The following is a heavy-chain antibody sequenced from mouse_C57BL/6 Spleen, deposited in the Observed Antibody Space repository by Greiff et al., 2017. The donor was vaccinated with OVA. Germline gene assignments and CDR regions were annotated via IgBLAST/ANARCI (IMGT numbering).Heavy chain of an antibody. J-gene: IGHJ3*01. CDR3: ARGNDYDSGGFAY. CDR2: ISDGGSYT. Sequence: EVMLVESGGGLVKPGGSLKLSCAASGFTFSSYAMSWVRQTPEKRLEWVATISDGGSYTYYPDNVKGRFTISRDNAKNNLYLQMSHLKSEDTAMYYCARGNDYDSGGFAYGGQGTLVTVSA. CDR1: GFTFSSYA. D-gene: IGHD2-4*01. V-gene: IGHV5-4*03.